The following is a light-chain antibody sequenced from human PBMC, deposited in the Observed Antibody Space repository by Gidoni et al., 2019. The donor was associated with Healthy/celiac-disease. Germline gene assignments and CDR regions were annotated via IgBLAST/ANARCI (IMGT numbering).Light chain of an antibody. CDR1: QSVSSSY. Sequence: EIVLTQSPGTLFLSPGERATLSCRASQSVSSSYLAWYQQKPGQAPRLLIYGASSRATGIPDRFSGSGSGTDFTLTISRLEPEDFAVYYCQQYGSSLMYTCGQGTKLEIK. CDR2: GAS. V-gene: IGKV3-20*01. CDR3: QQYGSSLMYT. J-gene: IGKJ2*01.